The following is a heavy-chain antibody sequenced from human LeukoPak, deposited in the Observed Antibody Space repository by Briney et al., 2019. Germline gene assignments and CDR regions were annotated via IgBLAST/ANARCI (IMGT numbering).Heavy chain of an antibody. Sequence: ASVKVSCKVSGYTLTELSMHWVRQAPGKGLEWMGGFDPEDGETIYAQKFQGRVTMTEDTSTDTAYMELRSLRSDDTAVYYCARDGDYYGSGSDRGFDPWGQGTLVTVSS. CDR3: ARDGDYYGSGSDRGFDP. V-gene: IGHV1-24*01. CDR2: FDPEDGET. J-gene: IGHJ5*02. D-gene: IGHD3-10*01. CDR1: GYTLTELS.